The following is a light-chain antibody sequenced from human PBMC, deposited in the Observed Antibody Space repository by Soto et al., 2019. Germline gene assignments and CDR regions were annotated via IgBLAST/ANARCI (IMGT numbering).Light chain of an antibody. V-gene: IGLV1-47*01. Sequence: QSALTQPPSASGTPGQRVTISCSGSSSNIGSNYVYWYQQLPGTTPKLLIYRNDQRPSGVPERLSGSKSYTSASLAIRGLRSEDEADYYCAAWDDTLNCPVFGGGTKLTVL. J-gene: IGLJ2*01. CDR1: SSNIGSNY. CDR2: RND. CDR3: AAWDDTLNCPV.